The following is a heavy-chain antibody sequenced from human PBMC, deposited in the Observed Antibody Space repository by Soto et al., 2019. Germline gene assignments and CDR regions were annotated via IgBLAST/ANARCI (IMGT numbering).Heavy chain of an antibody. CDR2: IFSNDDK. CDR3: ARRVREFVIPNAWFDT. D-gene: IGHD2-15*01. V-gene: IGHV2-26*01. Sequence: VFGPTLVNPTETLALTFTVSGLSLSNARMGVSWIRQPPGKALEWLAHIFSNDDKSYSTSLKTRLTISKDTSKSQVVFTMTNMDPVDTATYYRARRVREFVIPNAWFDTWGQGTLVTLSS. J-gene: IGHJ5*02. CDR1: GLSLSNARMG.